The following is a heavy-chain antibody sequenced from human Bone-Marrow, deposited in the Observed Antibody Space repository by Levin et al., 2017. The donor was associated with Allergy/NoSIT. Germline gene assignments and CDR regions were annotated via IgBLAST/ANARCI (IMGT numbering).Heavy chain of an antibody. V-gene: IGHV4-59*01. CDR1: GASITDYY. D-gene: IGHD1-26*01. J-gene: IGHJ3*02. Sequence: SETLSLTCTVSGASITDYYWTWIRQPPGKTLEWIAYVFESGSTKYNPSLKSRVTISLDVSQRQFSLKVTSVTAADTAVYYCARFSGSSDDGLDIWGRGTMVTVSS. CDR2: VFESGST. CDR3: ARFSGSSDDGLDI.